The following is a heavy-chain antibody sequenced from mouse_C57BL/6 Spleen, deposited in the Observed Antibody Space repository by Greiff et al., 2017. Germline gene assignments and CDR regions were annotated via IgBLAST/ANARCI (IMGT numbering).Heavy chain of an antibody. V-gene: IGHV1-19*01. CDR2: INPYNGGT. D-gene: IGHD1-1*01. Sequence: VQLKQSGPVLVKPGASVKMSCKASGYTFTDYYMNWVKQSHGKSLEWIGVINPYNGGTSYNQKFKGKATLTVDKSSSTAYMELNSLTSEDSAVYYCARGGYYGSSYDYYAMDYWGQGTSVTVSS. CDR3: ARGGYYGSSYDYYAMDY. J-gene: IGHJ4*01. CDR1: GYTFTDYY.